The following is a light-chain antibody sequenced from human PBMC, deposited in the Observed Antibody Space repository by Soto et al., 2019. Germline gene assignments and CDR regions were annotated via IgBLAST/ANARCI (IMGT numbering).Light chain of an antibody. Sequence: DIQMTQSPSSLSASVGDRVTITCRASQTVSTNLNWYQRKPGKAPSLLIYGSYNLQTGVPSRFSGSGSETDFTLTISSLQPEDFGTYYCQQDNVTPFTFGPGTKVDIK. V-gene: IGKV1-39*01. CDR1: QTVSTN. CDR3: QQDNVTPFT. CDR2: GSY. J-gene: IGKJ3*01.